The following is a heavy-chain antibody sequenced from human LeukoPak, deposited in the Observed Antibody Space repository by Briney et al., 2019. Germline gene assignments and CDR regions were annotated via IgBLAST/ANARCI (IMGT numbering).Heavy chain of an antibody. CDR2: INPSGGST. D-gene: IGHD5-24*01. CDR1: GYTFTSYY. CDR3: ATAQEMATILYY. Sequence: ASVKVSCKASGYTFTSYYMHWVRQAPGQGLEWMGIINPSGGSTSYAQKFQGRVTMTEDTSTDTAYMELSSLRSEDTAVYYCATAQEMATILYYWGQGTLVTVSS. J-gene: IGHJ4*02. V-gene: IGHV1-46*01.